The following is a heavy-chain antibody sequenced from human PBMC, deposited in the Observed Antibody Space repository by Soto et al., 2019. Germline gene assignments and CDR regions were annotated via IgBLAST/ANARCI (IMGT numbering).Heavy chain of an antibody. CDR2: ISGSGGST. D-gene: IGHD2-2*02. Sequence: QPGGSLRLSCAASGFTFSSYAMSWVRQAPGKGLEWVSAISGSGGSTYYADSVKGRFTISRDNSKNTLYLQMNSLRAEDTAVYYCAKEGYCSSTSCYNPNNFDYWGQGTLVTVSS. CDR3: AKEGYCSSTSCYNPNNFDY. V-gene: IGHV3-23*01. J-gene: IGHJ4*02. CDR1: GFTFSSYA.